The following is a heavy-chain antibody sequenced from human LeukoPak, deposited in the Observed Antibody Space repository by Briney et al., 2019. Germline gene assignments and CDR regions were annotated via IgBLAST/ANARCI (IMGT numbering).Heavy chain of an antibody. V-gene: IGHV1-69*04. D-gene: IGHD6-13*01. Sequence: SVKVSCKASGGTFSSYAISWVRQAPGQGLEWMGRIIPILGIANYAQKFQGRVTITADKSTSTAYMELSRLRSDDTAVYYCARAGYSSSWYDWFDPWGQGTLVTVSS. CDR1: GGTFSSYA. CDR2: IIPILGIA. CDR3: ARAGYSSSWYDWFDP. J-gene: IGHJ5*02.